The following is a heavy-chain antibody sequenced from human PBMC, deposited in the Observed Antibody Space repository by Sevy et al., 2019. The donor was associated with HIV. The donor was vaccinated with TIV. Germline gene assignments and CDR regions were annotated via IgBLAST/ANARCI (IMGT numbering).Heavy chain of an antibody. CDR3: ARGYDYFDY. D-gene: IGHD1-1*01. CDR2: IKQDGSEK. Sequence: GGSLRLSCAASGFTFSSYWMRWLRQAPGKGLEWVANIKQDGSEKYYVDSVKGRFTISRDNAKNSLYLHMNSLRAEDTALYYCARGYDYFDYWGQGTLVTVSS. CDR1: GFTFSSYW. V-gene: IGHV3-7*01. J-gene: IGHJ4*02.